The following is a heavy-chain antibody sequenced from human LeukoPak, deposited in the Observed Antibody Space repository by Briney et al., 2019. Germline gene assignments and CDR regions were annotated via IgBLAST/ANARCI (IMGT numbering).Heavy chain of an antibody. CDR3: ARASMVRGVPFDY. D-gene: IGHD3-10*01. V-gene: IGHV1-8*03. CDR1: GYTFTSYD. Sequence: ASVKVSCKASGYTFTSYDINWVRQATGRGLEWMGWMNPNSGNTGYAQKFQGRVTITRNTSISTAYMELSSLRSEDTAVYYCARASMVRGVPFDYWGQGTLVTVSS. J-gene: IGHJ4*02. CDR2: MNPNSGNT.